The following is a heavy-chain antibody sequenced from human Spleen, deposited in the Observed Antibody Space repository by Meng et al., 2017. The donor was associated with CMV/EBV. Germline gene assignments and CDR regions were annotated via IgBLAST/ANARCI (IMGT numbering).Heavy chain of an antibody. J-gene: IGHJ6*02. CDR1: GYSFTSYW. V-gene: IGHV5-51*01. Sequence: GGSLRLSCTGSGYSFTSYWIGWVRQIPGKGLEWMGIIYADDSDSRYSPSFQGQVTLSADNSISSAYLQWSSLKASDSAMYYCARFLSDFWSGYYRGYYYGMDVWGQGTTVTVSS. CDR2: IYADDSDS. CDR3: ARFLSDFWSGYYRGYYYGMDV. D-gene: IGHD3-3*01.